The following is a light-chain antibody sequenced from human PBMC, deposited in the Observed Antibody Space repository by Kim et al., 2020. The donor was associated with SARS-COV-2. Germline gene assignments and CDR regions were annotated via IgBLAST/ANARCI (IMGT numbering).Light chain of an antibody. CDR3: NSRDSSGNHLGV. Sequence: LGQTVRITCQGDSLRSYYASWYQQKPGQAPVLVIYGKNNRPSGIPERFSGSSSGNTASLTITGAQAEDEADYYCNSRDSSGNHLGVFGGGTQLTVL. CDR1: SLRSYY. V-gene: IGLV3-19*01. J-gene: IGLJ3*02. CDR2: GKN.